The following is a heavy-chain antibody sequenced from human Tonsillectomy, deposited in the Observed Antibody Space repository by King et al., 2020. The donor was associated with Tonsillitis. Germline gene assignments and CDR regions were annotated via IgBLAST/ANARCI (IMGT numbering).Heavy chain of an antibody. CDR2: IYSRGST. J-gene: IGHJ4*02. V-gene: IGHV4-61*02. CDR1: GGSINTGSYY. Sequence: VQLQESGPGLVKPSQTLSLTCTVSGGSINTGSYYWSWIRQPAGKGLEWIGRIYSRGSTNYNPSLKSRVTMSVDTSKNQFSLRLGSVTAADTAFYYCAREVTYYYSSGSYVDSWGQGTLVTVSS. CDR3: AREVTYYYSSGSYVDS. D-gene: IGHD3-10*01.